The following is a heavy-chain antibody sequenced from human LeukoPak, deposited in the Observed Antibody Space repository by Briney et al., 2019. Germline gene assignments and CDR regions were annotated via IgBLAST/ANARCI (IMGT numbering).Heavy chain of an antibody. CDR2: ISGDGSRT. Sequence: PGGSLRLSCAASGFTFSNYWIHWVRQAPGKGLVWVSRISGDGSRTSYADSVKGRFTISRDNAKNTLYLQMNSLRAEDTAIFYCARVRDGSGSFDYWGQGTLGTVSS. V-gene: IGHV3-74*01. D-gene: IGHD3-10*01. J-gene: IGHJ4*02. CDR1: GFTFSNYW. CDR3: ARVRDGSGSFDY.